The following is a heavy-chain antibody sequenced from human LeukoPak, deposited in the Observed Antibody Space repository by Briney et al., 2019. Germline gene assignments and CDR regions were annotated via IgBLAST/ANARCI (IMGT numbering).Heavy chain of an antibody. D-gene: IGHD6-19*01. CDR3: ASTGVAGTLLFDY. CDR2: INPSGGSA. Sequence: ASVKVSCKASGYTFTSYYMHWVRQAPGQGLEWMGIINPSGGSASYAQKFQGRVTMTRDTSTSTVYMELSSLRSEDTAVYYCASTGVAGTLLFDYWGQGTLVTVSS. V-gene: IGHV1-46*01. J-gene: IGHJ4*02. CDR1: GYTFTSYY.